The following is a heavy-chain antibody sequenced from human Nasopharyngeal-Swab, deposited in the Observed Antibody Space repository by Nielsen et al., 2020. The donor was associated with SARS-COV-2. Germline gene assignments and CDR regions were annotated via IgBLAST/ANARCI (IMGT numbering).Heavy chain of an antibody. CDR1: GFTFSSYS. D-gene: IGHD1-26*01. CDR2: ISSSSSYI. CDR3: ARAEVGAYAFDI. J-gene: IGHJ3*02. Sequence: GESLKISCAASGFTFSSYSMNWVRQAPGKGPEWVSSISSSSSYIYYADSVKGRFTISRDNAKNSLYLQMNSLRAEDTAVYYCARAEVGAYAFDIWGQGTMVTVSS. V-gene: IGHV3-21*01.